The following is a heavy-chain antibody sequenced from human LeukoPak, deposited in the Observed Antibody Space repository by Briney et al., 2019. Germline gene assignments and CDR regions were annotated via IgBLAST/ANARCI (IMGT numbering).Heavy chain of an antibody. J-gene: IGHJ5*02. CDR1: GGTFSSYA. CDR2: ISAYNGDT. CDR3: ARDPSNTSGWKTWFDP. Sequence: RASVKVSCKASGGTFSSYAISWVRQAPGQGLEWMGWISAYNGDTKYAQNFLGRVTLTTDRTTSTAYLELRSLRSDDTAVYYCARDPSNTSGWKTWFDPWGQGTLVTVSS. D-gene: IGHD6-19*01. V-gene: IGHV1-18*01.